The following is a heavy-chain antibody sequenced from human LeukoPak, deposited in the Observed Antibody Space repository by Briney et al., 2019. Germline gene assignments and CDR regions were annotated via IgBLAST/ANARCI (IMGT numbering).Heavy chain of an antibody. CDR2: ISGSGGIT. J-gene: IGHJ4*02. Sequence: PGGSLRLSCAASGLTFGSYAIYWVRQAPGKGLEWVSGISGSGGITYFADSVKGRFTISRDNSKNTVYLQINSLRAEDTALYDCAKTTPWYSSGRYPGWPMDYWGQGTLVTVSS. CDR1: GLTFGSYA. D-gene: IGHD6-19*01. CDR3: AKTTPWYSSGRYPGWPMDY. V-gene: IGHV3-23*01.